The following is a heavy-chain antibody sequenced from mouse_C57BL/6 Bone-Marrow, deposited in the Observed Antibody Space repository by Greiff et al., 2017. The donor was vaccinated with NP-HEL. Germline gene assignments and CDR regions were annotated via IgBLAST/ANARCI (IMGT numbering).Heavy chain of an antibody. J-gene: IGHJ2*01. CDR3: ARGRIYDGYYLDY. CDR1: GYTFTSYW. Sequence: VQLQQPGAELVRPGTSVKLSCKASGYTFTSYWMHWVKQRPGQGLEWIGVIDPSDSYTNYNQKFKGKATLTVDTSSSTAYMRLSSLTSEDSAVYYCARGRIYDGYYLDYGGQGTTLTVSS. D-gene: IGHD2-3*01. V-gene: IGHV1-59*01. CDR2: IDPSDSYT.